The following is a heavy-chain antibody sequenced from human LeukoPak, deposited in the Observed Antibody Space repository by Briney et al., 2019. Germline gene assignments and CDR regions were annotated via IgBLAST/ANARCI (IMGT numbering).Heavy chain of an antibody. Sequence: SGGSLRLSCAASGFTFSNYRMNWVRQALGKGLEWVSFISTSSSTIYYADSVKGRFTISRDNAKNSLYLQMNSLRDEDTAVYYCARGITIVDYWGQGTLVTVSS. CDR1: GFTFSNYR. V-gene: IGHV3-48*02. D-gene: IGHD1-20*01. CDR3: ARGITIVDY. J-gene: IGHJ4*02. CDR2: ISTSSSTI.